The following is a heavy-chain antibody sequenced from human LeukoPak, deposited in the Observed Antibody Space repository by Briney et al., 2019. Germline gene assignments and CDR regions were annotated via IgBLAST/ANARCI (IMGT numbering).Heavy chain of an antibody. CDR3: AGGNDAFDI. J-gene: IGHJ3*02. D-gene: IGHD4-23*01. CDR2: IYYSGST. CDR1: GGSISTSSYS. Sequence: PSETLSLTCTVSGGSISTSSYSWGWIRQPPGKGLEWIGSIYYSGSTYYNPSLKSRVTISVDTSKNQFSLKLSSVTAADTAVYYCAGGNDAFDIWGQGTMVTVSS. V-gene: IGHV4-39*01.